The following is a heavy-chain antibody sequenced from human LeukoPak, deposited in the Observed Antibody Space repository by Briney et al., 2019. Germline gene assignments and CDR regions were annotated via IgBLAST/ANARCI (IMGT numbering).Heavy chain of an antibody. D-gene: IGHD6-13*01. V-gene: IGHV6-1*01. J-gene: IGHJ4*02. CDR2: TYYRSKWHN. CDR3: ARDVYSGSWYRFDY. Sequence: SQTLSLTCAISGDSVSSNSAAWNWIRQSPSRDLEWLGRTYYRSKWHNDYAVSVKSRITINPYTSKNQYSLQLNSVTPEDTAVYYCARDVYSGSWYRFDYWGQGTLVTVSS. CDR1: GDSVSSNSAA.